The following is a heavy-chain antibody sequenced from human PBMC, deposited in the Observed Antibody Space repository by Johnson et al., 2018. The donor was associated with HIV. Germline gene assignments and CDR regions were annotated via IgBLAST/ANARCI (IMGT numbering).Heavy chain of an antibody. V-gene: IGHV3-66*01. J-gene: IGHJ3*02. D-gene: IGHD3-3*01. CDR2: IFSGGST. Sequence: VQLVESGGGLVQPGGSLRLSCAASGFTVSSNYMTWVRQAPGKGLEWVSVIFSGGSTYYADSVKGRFTISRDNSKNTLYLQMNSLRAEDTAVYYCARDGLEVDAFDIWGQGTMVTVSS. CDR1: GFTVSSNY. CDR3: ARDGLEVDAFDI.